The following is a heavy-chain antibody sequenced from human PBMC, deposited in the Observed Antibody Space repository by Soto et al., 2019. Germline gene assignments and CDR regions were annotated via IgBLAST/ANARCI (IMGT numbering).Heavy chain of an antibody. V-gene: IGHV4-31*03. J-gene: IGHJ4*02. CDR2: IYYSGST. CDR3: ARGDYYDSSGYLDY. CDR1: GGSISSGGYY. Sequence: PSETLSLTCTVSGGSISSGGYYWSWIRQHPGKGLEWIGYIYYSGSTYYNPSLKSRVTISVDTSKNQFSLKLSSVTAADTAVYYCARGDYYDSSGYLDYWGQGTLVTVSS. D-gene: IGHD3-22*01.